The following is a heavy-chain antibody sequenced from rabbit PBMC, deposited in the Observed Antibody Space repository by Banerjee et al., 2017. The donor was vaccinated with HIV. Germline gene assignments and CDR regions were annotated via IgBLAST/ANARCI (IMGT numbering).Heavy chain of an antibody. CDR1: GFSFSSSYY. CDR3: ARDDRYYSYAYAGYAYALNL. Sequence: QSLEESGGDLVKPGASLTLTCTASGFSFSSSYYMCWVRQAPGKGLEWIACIYAGSSGSTYYATWAKGRFTISKTSSTTVTLQMTSLTAADTATYFCARDDRYYSYAYAGYAYALNLWGQGTLVTVS. J-gene: IGHJ4*01. V-gene: IGHV1S40*01. CDR2: IYAGSSGST. D-gene: IGHD6-1*01.